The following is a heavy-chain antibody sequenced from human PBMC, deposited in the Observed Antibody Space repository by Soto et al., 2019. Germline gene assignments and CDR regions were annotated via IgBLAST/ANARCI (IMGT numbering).Heavy chain of an antibody. V-gene: IGHV3-33*01. D-gene: IGHD4-4*01. CDR2: IWYDGSNK. Sequence: QVQLVESGGGVVQPGRSLRLSCVASGFTFSNYGMHWVRQAPGKGLEWVTTIWYDGSNKYYADSVKGRFTISRDNAKDTLYLQMNSLRAEDTAVYYCAREVTEYYCDYWGQGTLVTVSS. J-gene: IGHJ4*02. CDR3: AREVTEYYCDY. CDR1: GFTFSNYG.